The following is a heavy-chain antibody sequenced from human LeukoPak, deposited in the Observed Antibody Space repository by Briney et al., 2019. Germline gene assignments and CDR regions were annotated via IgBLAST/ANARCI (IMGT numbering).Heavy chain of an antibody. Sequence: ASVKLSREASGYTFTSYYMHGVREAPGQGLECMGIINPSGGSTSYAQKLRGRVTITRDMSTSTVYMELSSVRSEDTAVYYCARDRGYGSGIGAFDIWGQGKMVTVSS. J-gene: IGHJ3*02. D-gene: IGHD3-10*01. CDR3: ARDRGYGSGIGAFDI. CDR2: INPSGGST. V-gene: IGHV1-46*01. CDR1: GYTFTSYY.